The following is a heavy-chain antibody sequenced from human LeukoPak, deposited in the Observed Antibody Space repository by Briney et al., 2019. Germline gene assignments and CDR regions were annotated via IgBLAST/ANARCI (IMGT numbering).Heavy chain of an antibody. D-gene: IGHD7-27*01. J-gene: IGHJ6*02. Sequence: GASVEVSCKASGYTFTSYGISWVRQAPGQGLEWMGWINPNSGGTNYAQKFQGRVTMTRDTSISTAYMVLSRLRSGDTAVYYCARTPPWGFYGMDVWGQGTTVTVSS. V-gene: IGHV1-2*02. CDR1: GYTFTSYG. CDR2: INPNSGGT. CDR3: ARTPPWGFYGMDV.